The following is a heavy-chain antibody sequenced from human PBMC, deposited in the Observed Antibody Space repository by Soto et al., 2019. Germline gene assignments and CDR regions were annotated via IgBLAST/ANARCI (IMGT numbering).Heavy chain of an antibody. J-gene: IGHJ4*02. V-gene: IGHV4-59*01. Sequence: QVQLQESGPGLVKPSEPLSLTCTVSGGSISSYYWSWIRQPPGKGLEWIGYIYYSGSTNYNPSLKSRVTISVDTSKNQFSLKLSSVTAADTAVYYCARAWGEVFDYWGQGTLVTVSS. CDR2: IYYSGST. CDR1: GGSISSYY. D-gene: IGHD3-16*01. CDR3: ARAWGEVFDY.